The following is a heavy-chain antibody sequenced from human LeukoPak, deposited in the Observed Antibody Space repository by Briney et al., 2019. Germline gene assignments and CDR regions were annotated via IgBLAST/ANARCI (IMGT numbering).Heavy chain of an antibody. D-gene: IGHD3-10*02. J-gene: IGHJ6*04. Sequence: GGSLRLSCAASGFTFSNAWMSWVRQAPGKGLEWVSFISSSSSYIYYADSMKGRFTISRDNAKNSLYLQMNSLRAEDTAVYYCAELGITMIGGVWGKGTTVTISS. CDR3: AELGITMIGGV. CDR1: GFTFSNAW. V-gene: IGHV3-21*01. CDR2: ISSSSSYI.